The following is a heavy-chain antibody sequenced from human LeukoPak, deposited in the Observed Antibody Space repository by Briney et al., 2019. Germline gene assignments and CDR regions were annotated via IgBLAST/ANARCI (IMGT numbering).Heavy chain of an antibody. CDR2: IYYSGST. J-gene: IGHJ4*02. Sequence: PSETLSLTCTVSGGSISSYYWSWIRQPPGKGLEWIGYIYYSGSTNYNPSLKSRVTISVDTSKNQFSLKLSSVTAADTAVYYCARYYCSSTSCYPAFFDYWGQGTLVTVSS. V-gene: IGHV4-59*01. CDR3: ARYYCSSTSCYPAFFDY. D-gene: IGHD2-2*01. CDR1: GGSISSYY.